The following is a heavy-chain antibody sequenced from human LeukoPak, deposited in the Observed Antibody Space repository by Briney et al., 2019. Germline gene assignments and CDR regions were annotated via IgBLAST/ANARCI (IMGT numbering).Heavy chain of an antibody. D-gene: IGHD3-10*01. CDR3: ATEGHYGSGSYPFDY. J-gene: IGHJ4*02. CDR2: FDPEDGET. CDR1: GYTLTELS. Sequence: ASVKVSCKVSGYTLTELSMHWVRQAPGKGLEWMGGFDPEDGETIYAQKFQGRVTMTEDTSTDTAYMEPSSLRSEDTAVYYCATEGHYGSGSYPFDYWGQGTLVTVSS. V-gene: IGHV1-24*01.